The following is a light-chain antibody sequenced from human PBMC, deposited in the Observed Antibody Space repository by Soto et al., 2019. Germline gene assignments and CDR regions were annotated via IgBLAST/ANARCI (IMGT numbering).Light chain of an antibody. CDR2: GAS. CDR1: HSVSGNF. CDR3: QQYGSSPPIT. V-gene: IGKV3-20*01. Sequence: EIVFTQSPGTLSLAPFVRGRVSCIAFHSVSGNFLAWYQRKPGQAPRLLIYGASSRATGIPDKFGGSGSRTDFTLTISRLEPEDSAVHFCQQYGSSPPITFGQGTRLEIK. J-gene: IGKJ5*01.